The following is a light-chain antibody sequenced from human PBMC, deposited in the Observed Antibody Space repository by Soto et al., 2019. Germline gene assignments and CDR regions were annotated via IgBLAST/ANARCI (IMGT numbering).Light chain of an antibody. CDR1: QSISTW. Sequence: DIQMTQSPSTLSASVGDRVTITCRASQSISTWLAWYQQKPGKAPNLLIYKASSLESGVPSRFSGSGSGTEFTLTISSLQPDDFATYYCQQYNNYSKSFGQGTKVDIK. J-gene: IGKJ1*01. CDR2: KAS. V-gene: IGKV1-5*03. CDR3: QQYNNYSKS.